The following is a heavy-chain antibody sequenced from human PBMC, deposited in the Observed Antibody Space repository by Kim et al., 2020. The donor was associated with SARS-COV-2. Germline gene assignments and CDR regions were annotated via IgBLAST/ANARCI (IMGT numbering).Heavy chain of an antibody. D-gene: IGHD2-2*02. CDR3: TLLGYCSSTSCYTETTFDY. J-gene: IGHJ4*02. CDR2: IKSKTDGGTT. Sequence: GGSLRLSCAASGFTFSNAWMSWVRQAPGKGLEWVGRIKSKTDGGTTDYAAPVKGRFTISRDDSKNTLYLQMNSLKTEDTAVYYCTLLGYCSSTSCYTETTFDYWGQGTLVTVSS. CDR1: GFTFSNAW. V-gene: IGHV3-15*01.